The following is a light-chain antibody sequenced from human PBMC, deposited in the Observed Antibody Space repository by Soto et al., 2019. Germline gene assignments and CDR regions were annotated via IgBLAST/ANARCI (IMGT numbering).Light chain of an antibody. CDR2: DVS. V-gene: IGLV2-11*01. J-gene: IGLJ1*01. Sequence: QSVLTRPRSVSGSPGQSVTISCTGTSSDVGGYNYVSWYQQHPGKAPKLVIYDVSKRPSGVPDRFSGSKSGNTASLTISGLQAEDEADYYCCSYAGSYTFPYVFGTGTKVTVL. CDR3: CSYAGSYTFPYV. CDR1: SSDVGGYNY.